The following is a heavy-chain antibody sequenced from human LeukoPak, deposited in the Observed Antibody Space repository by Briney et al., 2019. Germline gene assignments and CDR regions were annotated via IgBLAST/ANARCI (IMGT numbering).Heavy chain of an antibody. Sequence: ASVKVSCKASGYTFTGYYMHWVRQAPGQGLEWMGWINPNSGGTNYAQKFQGWVTMTRDTSISTAYMELSRLRSDDTAVYYCARKFGTTSGAFDIWGQGTMVTVSS. CDR1: GYTFTGYY. CDR3: ARKFGTTSGAFDI. J-gene: IGHJ3*02. D-gene: IGHD1/OR15-1a*01. CDR2: INPNSGGT. V-gene: IGHV1-2*04.